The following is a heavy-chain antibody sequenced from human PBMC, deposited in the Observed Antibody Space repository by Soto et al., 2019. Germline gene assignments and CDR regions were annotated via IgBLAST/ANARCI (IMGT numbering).Heavy chain of an antibody. Sequence: EVQLVESGGGLVKPGGSLRLSCAASGFTFSSYSMNWVRQAPGKGREWVSSISSSSSFIYYADSVKGRFTISRDNAKNSLYLQMNSLRAEDTAVYYCARDLHDYVSFRFEPWGQGNLVTVSS. D-gene: IGHD3-16*01. J-gene: IGHJ5*02. CDR1: GFTFSSYS. CDR3: ARDLHDYVSFRFEP. V-gene: IGHV3-21*01. CDR2: ISSSSSFI.